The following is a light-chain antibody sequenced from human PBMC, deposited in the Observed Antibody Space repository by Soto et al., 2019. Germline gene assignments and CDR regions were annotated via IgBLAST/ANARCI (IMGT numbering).Light chain of an antibody. CDR2: GAS. V-gene: IGKV3-20*01. CDR3: QQYHNSPRT. J-gene: IGKJ1*01. CDR1: QSISSRL. Sequence: EIVLTQSPGTLSLSPGESATLSCRASQSISSRLLAWYQQKPGQAPRLLIYGASSRATGIPDRFSGSGSGTDFTLTISRLEPEDFAAYNCQQYHNSPRTFGQGTKVEIK.